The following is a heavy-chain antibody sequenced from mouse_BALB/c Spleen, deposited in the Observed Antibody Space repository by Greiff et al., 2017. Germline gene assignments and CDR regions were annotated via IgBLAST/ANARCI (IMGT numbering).Heavy chain of an antibody. V-gene: IGHV8-8*01. CDR1: GFSLSTSGMG. Sequence: QVTLKVSGPGLLQPSQTLSLTCSFSGFSLSTSGMGVGWIRQPSGKGLVWLVHIWWDDDKRYNPALKSRLTISNETSSNQVFLKIASVDTADTATNYCARIEVLRYYFDYWGQGTTLTVSS. CDR2: IWWDDDK. D-gene: IGHD1-1*01. J-gene: IGHJ2*01. CDR3: ARIEVLRYYFDY.